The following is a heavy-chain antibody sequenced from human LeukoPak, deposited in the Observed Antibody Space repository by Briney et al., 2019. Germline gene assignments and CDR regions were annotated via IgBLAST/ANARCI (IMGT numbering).Heavy chain of an antibody. V-gene: IGHV4-39*02. CDR1: GGPISTDSHS. Sequence: SETLSLTCTVSGGPISTDSHSWGWIRQPPGKGLEWIGIIYYSGSTYYEPSLKSRVTISIDTSKNQFSLKLTSVSAADTAVYYCAREEYNYGLYYFDFWGQGTLVTVSS. D-gene: IGHD5-18*01. CDR3: AREEYNYGLYYFDF. CDR2: IYYSGST. J-gene: IGHJ4*02.